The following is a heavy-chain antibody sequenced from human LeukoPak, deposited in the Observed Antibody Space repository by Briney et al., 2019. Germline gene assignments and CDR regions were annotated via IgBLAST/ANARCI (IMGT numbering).Heavy chain of an antibody. CDR2: ISYDGSNK. CDR1: GFTFSSYE. CDR3: ARVSRSCSSTSCSHYYYYYMDV. Sequence: GGSLRLSCAASGFTFSSYEMNWVRQAPGKGLEWVAVISYDGSNKYYADSVKGRFTISRDNSKNTLYLQMNSLRAEDTAVYYCARVSRSCSSTSCSHYYYYYMDVWGKGTTVTVSS. D-gene: IGHD2-2*01. J-gene: IGHJ6*03. V-gene: IGHV3-30*04.